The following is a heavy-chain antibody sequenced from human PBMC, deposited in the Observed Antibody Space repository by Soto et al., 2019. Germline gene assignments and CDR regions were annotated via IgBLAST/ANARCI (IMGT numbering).Heavy chain of an antibody. CDR3: ARDFRGDSYGFFGGWFDP. CDR2: IYYSGST. CDR1: GGSISSGGYY. D-gene: IGHD5-18*01. V-gene: IGHV4-31*03. J-gene: IGHJ5*02. Sequence: SETLSLTCTVSGGSISSGGYYWSWIRQHPGKGLEWIGYIYYSGSTYYNPSLKSRVTISVDTSKNQFSLKLSSVTAADTAVYYCARDFRGDSYGFFGGWFDPWGQGTLVTVSS.